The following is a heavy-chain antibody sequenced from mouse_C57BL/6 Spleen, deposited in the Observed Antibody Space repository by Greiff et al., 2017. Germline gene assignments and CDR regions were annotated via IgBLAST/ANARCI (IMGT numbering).Heavy chain of an antibody. J-gene: IGHJ2*01. V-gene: IGHV1-69*01. Sequence: QVQLQQPGAELVMPGASVKLSCTASGFTFTSYWMPWVQQRPGQGLEWIGAIDPSDGNTNYNQKFKGRSTLTVDKSSSTAYMQLSSLTSEDSAVYYCARSYYDHRGYFDDWGKGTTLTVSS. D-gene: IGHD2-4*01. CDR3: ARSYYDHRGYFDD. CDR1: GFTFTSYW. CDR2: IDPSDGNT.